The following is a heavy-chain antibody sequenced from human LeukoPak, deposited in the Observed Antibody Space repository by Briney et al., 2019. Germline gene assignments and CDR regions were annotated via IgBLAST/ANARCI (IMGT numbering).Heavy chain of an antibody. CDR3: AKGRSDRRGFPLCY. J-gene: IGHJ4*02. CDR1: GFTFSSYG. Sequence: GGSLRLSCAASGFTFSSYGMHWVRQAPGKGLEWVAVIWYDGSNKYYADSVKGRFTISRDNSKNTLYLQMNSLRAEDTAVYYCAKGRSDRRGFPLCYWGPGTLVTVSS. V-gene: IGHV3-33*06. D-gene: IGHD3-22*01. CDR2: IWYDGSNK.